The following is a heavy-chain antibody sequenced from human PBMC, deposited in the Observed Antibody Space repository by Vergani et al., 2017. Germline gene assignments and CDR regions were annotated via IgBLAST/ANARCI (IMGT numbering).Heavy chain of an antibody. CDR2: IYYSGST. J-gene: IGHJ5*02. V-gene: IGHV4-59*01. Sequence: QVQLQESGPGLVKPSETLSLTCTVSGGSISSYYWSWIRQPPGKGLEWIWHIYYSGSTNYNPSLMSRVTISVDTSQNQFSLKLSSVTAADTAVYYCARHAGSYSAYWFDPWGQGALVTVSS. CDR3: ARHAGSYSAYWFDP. D-gene: IGHD1-26*01. CDR1: GGSISSYY.